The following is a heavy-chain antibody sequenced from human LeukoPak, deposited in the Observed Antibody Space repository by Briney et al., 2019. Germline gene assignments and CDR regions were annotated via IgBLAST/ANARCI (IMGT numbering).Heavy chain of an antibody. D-gene: IGHD2-2*01. CDR2: INPNSGDT. CDR1: GYTFSDYY. CDR3: TRGILPARFDS. V-gene: IGHV1-2*02. J-gene: IGHJ5*01. Sequence: ASVKVSCKTSGYTFSDYYIHWIRQAPGQGLEWVGWINPNSGDTDYAQKFQGRVTMTRDTSISTAYMELSRLRSDDTAVYYCTRGILPARFDSWGQGTLVTVSS.